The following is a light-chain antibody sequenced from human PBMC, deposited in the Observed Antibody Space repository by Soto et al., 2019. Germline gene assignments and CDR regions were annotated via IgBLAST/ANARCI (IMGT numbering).Light chain of an antibody. CDR1: QSVSNY. V-gene: IGKV3-20*01. CDR3: QQYGTSPRT. CDR2: GAS. Sequence: EIVWTQSPGTLSLSPGERATLSCRASQSVSNYLAWYQQKPGQAPRLLIYGASSRATGIPDRFSGSGSGTDFTLTINRLEPEDSAVYYCQQYGTSPRTFGQGTKVEIK. J-gene: IGKJ1*01.